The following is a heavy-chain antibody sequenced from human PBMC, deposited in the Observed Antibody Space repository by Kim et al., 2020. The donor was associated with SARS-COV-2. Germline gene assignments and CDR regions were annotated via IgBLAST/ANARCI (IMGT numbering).Heavy chain of an antibody. J-gene: IGHJ4*02. D-gene: IGHD3-22*01. Sequence: SETLSLTCTVSGYSISSGYYWGWIRQPPGKGLEWIGSIYHSGSTYYNPSLKSRVTISVDTSKNQFSLKLSSVTAADTAVYYCASKGYYDSSGYYYEREIDYWGQGTLVTVSS. CDR2: IYHSGST. CDR1: GYSISSGYY. V-gene: IGHV4-38-2*02. CDR3: ASKGYYDSSGYYYEREIDY.